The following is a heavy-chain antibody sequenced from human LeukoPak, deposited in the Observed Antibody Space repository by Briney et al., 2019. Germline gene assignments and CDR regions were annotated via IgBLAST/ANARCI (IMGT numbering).Heavy chain of an antibody. V-gene: IGHV3-7*01. CDR1: GFTFSRYW. Sequence: PGGSLRLSCAASGFTFSRYWMTWVRQAPGKGLEWVANIKQDGSEKYYVDSVKGRFTISRDNAKNSLYLQMNSLRAEDTAVYYCARDNPRTVTRGFDYWGQGTLVTVSS. D-gene: IGHD4-17*01. J-gene: IGHJ4*02. CDR3: ARDNPRTVTRGFDY. CDR2: IKQDGSEK.